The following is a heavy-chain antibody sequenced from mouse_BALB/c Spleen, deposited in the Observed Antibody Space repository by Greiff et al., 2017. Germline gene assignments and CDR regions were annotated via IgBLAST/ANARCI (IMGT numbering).Heavy chain of an antibody. CDR2: INPNNGGT. D-gene: IGHD2-4*01. CDR3: ARRGYDYDADY. J-gene: IGHJ2*01. Sequence: VQLQQSGAELVRPGTSVKVSCKASGYTFTDYNMDWVKQSHGKSLEWIGDINPNNGGTIYNQKFKGKATLTVDKSSSTAYIELRSLTSEDTAVYYCARRGYDYDADYWGQGTTLTVSS. CDR1: GYTFTDYN. V-gene: IGHV1-18*01.